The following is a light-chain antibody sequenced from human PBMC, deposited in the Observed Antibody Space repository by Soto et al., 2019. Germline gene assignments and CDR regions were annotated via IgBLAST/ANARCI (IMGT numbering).Light chain of an antibody. CDR1: QDISNY. J-gene: IGKJ2*01. V-gene: IGKV1-33*01. Sequence: IQMTQSRSCLSASVGDRVTITYQASQDISNYLNWYQQKPGKAPKLLIYDASNLETGVPSRFSCSGFGTDFVIIISSLQSEDIATFYCQQYDNIPPYTFGQGTKLEIK. CDR2: DAS. CDR3: QQYDNIPPYT.